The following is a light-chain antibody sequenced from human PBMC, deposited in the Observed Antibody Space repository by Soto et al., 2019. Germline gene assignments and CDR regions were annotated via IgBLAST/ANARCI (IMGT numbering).Light chain of an antibody. CDR3: QQRSNWIT. Sequence: EIVLTQSPGTLSLSPGERATLSCRASQSVISDYLAWYQQKPGQAPRLLIYGASSRATGIPDRFSGSGSGTDFILTISRLEPEDFAVYYCQQRSNWITFGQGTRLEIK. CDR1: QSVISDY. J-gene: IGKJ5*01. CDR2: GAS. V-gene: IGKV3D-20*02.